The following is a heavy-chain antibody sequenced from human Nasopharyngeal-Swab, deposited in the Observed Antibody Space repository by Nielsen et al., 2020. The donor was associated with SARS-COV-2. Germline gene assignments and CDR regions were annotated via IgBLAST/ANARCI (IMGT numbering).Heavy chain of an antibody. CDR3: AAGDTATD. V-gene: IGHV1-58*01. Sequence: WVRQAPGQRLEWIGWIVVGSGNTNYAQKFQERGTITRDMSTSTAYMELSSLRSEDTAVYYCAAGDTATDWGQGTLVTVSS. J-gene: IGHJ4*02. D-gene: IGHD5-18*01. CDR2: IVVGSGNT.